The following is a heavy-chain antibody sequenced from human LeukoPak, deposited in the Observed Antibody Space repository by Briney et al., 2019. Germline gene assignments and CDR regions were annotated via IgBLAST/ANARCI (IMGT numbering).Heavy chain of an antibody. V-gene: IGHV4-34*01. D-gene: IGHD3-16*02. CDR3: ASPTYYDYVWGSYRTPSH. J-gene: IGHJ4*02. Sequence: SETLSLTCAVYGGSFSGYYWSWIRQPPGKGLEWIGEINHSGSTNYNPSLKSRVTISVDTSKNQFSLKLSSVTAADTAVYYCASPTYYDYVWGSYRTPSHWGQGTLVTVSS. CDR2: INHSGST. CDR1: GGSFSGYY.